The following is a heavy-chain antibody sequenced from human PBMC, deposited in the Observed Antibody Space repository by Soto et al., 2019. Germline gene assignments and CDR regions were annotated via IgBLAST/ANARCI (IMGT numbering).Heavy chain of an antibody. V-gene: IGHV4-39*07. J-gene: IGHJ4*02. Sequence: PSETLSLTCTFSGCSISRSFYYWGWIRQPPGKGLEWIGSIYYSGGTYYNPSLKSRVTISVDTSKNQFSLKLTSVTAADTAVYYCATYDSGGKFDFWGLGTLVTVSS. CDR1: GCSISRSFYY. CDR3: ATYDSGGKFDF. CDR2: IYYSGGT. D-gene: IGHD3-22*01.